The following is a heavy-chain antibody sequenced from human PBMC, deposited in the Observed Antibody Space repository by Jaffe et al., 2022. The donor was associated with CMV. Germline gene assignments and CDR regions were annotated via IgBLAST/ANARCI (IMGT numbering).Heavy chain of an antibody. V-gene: IGHV3-9*01. CDR3: AKDIGCSSTSCYTDPNYYYYGMDV. CDR2: ISWNSGSI. J-gene: IGHJ6*02. Sequence: EVQLVESGGGLVQPGRSLRLSCAASGFTFDDYAMHWVRQAPGKGLEWVSGISWNSGSIGYADSVKGRFTISRDNAKNSLYLQMNSLRAEDTALYYCAKDIGCSSTSCYTDPNYYYYGMDVWGQGTTVTVSS. D-gene: IGHD2-2*02. CDR1: GFTFDDYA.